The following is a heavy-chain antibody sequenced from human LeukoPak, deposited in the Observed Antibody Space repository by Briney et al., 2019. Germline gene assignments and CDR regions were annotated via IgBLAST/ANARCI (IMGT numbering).Heavy chain of an antibody. Sequence: ASVKVSFKASGYTFTSYGISWVRQAPGQGLEWMGWISAYNGNTNYAQKLQGRVTMTTDTSTSTAYMELRSLRSDDTAVYYCARARTRAYCGGDCGPGAFDIWGQGTMVTVSS. V-gene: IGHV1-18*01. CDR2: ISAYNGNT. CDR3: ARARTRAYCGGDCGPGAFDI. D-gene: IGHD2-21*02. CDR1: GYTFTSYG. J-gene: IGHJ3*02.